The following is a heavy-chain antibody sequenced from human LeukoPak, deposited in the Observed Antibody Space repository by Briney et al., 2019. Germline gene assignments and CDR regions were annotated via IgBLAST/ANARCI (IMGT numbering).Heavy chain of an antibody. CDR1: GYTFTSYD. Sequence: ASVKVSCKASGYTFTSYDINWVRQATGQGLEWMGWISAYNGNTNYAQKLQGRVTMTTDTSTSTAYMELRSLRSDDTAVYYCARDPARNWFDPWGQGTLVTVSS. J-gene: IGHJ5*02. CDR3: ARDPARNWFDP. V-gene: IGHV1-18*01. CDR2: ISAYNGNT.